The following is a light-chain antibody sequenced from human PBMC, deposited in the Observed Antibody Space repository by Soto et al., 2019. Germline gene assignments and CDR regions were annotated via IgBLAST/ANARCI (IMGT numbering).Light chain of an antibody. V-gene: IGLV1-47*01. J-gene: IGLJ3*02. Sequence: QSVLTQPPSASGTPGQRVTISCSGSSSNIGNNNVYWYQQFPGTAPRLLIYKSDQRPSGVPDRFSGSKSGTSASLAISGLRSEDDTDYYCAAWDDNLSAWLFGGGTKLTVL. CDR3: AAWDDNLSAWL. CDR1: SSNIGNNN. CDR2: KSD.